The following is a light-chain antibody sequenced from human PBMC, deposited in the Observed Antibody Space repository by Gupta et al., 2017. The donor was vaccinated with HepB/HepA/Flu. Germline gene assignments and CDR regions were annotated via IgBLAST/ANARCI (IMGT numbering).Light chain of an antibody. V-gene: IGKV1-5*03. CDR3: QQYNSYPLT. CDR1: QSISSW. Sequence: DIKMTPHASTMSASVEDRVTITCRASQSISSWLAWYQQKPGQAPKLLIYKASSLESGVPSRFSGSGSGTEFTLTISSLQPDDFATYYCQQYNSYPLTFGGGTKVEIK. CDR2: KAS. J-gene: IGKJ4*01.